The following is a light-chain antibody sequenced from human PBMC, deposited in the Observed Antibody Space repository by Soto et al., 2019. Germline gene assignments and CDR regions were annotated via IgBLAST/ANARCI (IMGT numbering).Light chain of an antibody. J-gene: IGKJ4*01. CDR3: QKYYSYPLT. Sequence: AIRMTQSPSSLSASTGDRVTITCRASQGISSYLACYQQKPGKAPKLLIYAASTLQSGVPSRFSGSGSGTDFTLTISCLQSEDFATYYCQKYYSYPLTFGGGTKVEIK. CDR1: QGISSY. V-gene: IGKV1-8*01. CDR2: AAS.